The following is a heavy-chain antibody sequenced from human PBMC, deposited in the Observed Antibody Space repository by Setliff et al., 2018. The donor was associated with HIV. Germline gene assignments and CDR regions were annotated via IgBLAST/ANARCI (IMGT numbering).Heavy chain of an antibody. CDR2: IKQDGSEK. CDR1: GFTLSRCW. CDR3: ACPKEGYSGWAGAFQI. D-gene: IGHD3-22*01. Sequence: PGGSLRLSCVASGFTLSRCWMSWVRQAPGKGLEWVGNIKQDGSEKNYVDSVMGRFTISRDNAKNTLYLQMNSLTADDTAMYYCACPKEGYSGWAGAFQIWGRVTMVTVS. V-gene: IGHV3-7*01. J-gene: IGHJ3*02.